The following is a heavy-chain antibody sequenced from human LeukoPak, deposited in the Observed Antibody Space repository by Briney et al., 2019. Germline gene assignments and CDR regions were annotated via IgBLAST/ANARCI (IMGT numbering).Heavy chain of an antibody. J-gene: IGHJ4*02. V-gene: IGHV4-34*01. CDR2: INHSGST. CDR3: ARHCSSTSCYTSFDY. CDR1: GGSFSGYY. Sequence: PSETLSLTCAVYGGSFSGYYWSWIRQPPGKGLEWIGEINHSGSTNYNPSLKSRVTISVDTSKNQFSLKLSSVTAADTAVYYCARHCSSTSCYTSFDYWGQGTLVTVSS. D-gene: IGHD2-2*02.